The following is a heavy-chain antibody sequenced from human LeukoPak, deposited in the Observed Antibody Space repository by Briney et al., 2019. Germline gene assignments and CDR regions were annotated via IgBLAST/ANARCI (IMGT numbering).Heavy chain of an antibody. CDR3: ARSGAIGGYGSGRGSFDY. CDR2: IYTSGST. V-gene: IGHV4-61*02. J-gene: IGHJ4*02. CDR1: GGSISSGSYY. D-gene: IGHD3-10*01. Sequence: SETLSLTCTVSGGSISSGSYYWSWIRQPAGKGLEWIGRIYTSGSTNYNPSLKSRVTISVDTSKNQFSLKLSSVTAADTAVYYCARSGAIGGYGSGRGSFDYWGQGTLVTVSS.